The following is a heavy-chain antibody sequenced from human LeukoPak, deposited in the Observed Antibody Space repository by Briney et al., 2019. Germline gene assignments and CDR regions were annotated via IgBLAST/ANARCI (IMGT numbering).Heavy chain of an antibody. J-gene: IGHJ5*02. CDR2: INPNSGGT. CDR1: GYTFTGYY. CDR3: AREGSSSWYDLGRTTNWFDP. Sequence: ASVKVSCKASGYTFTGYYMHWVRQAPGQGLEWMGWINPNSGGTNYVQKFQGRVTMTRDTSISTAYMELSRLRSDDTAVYYCAREGSSSWYDLGRTTNWFDPWGQGTLVTVSS. V-gene: IGHV1-2*02. D-gene: IGHD6-13*01.